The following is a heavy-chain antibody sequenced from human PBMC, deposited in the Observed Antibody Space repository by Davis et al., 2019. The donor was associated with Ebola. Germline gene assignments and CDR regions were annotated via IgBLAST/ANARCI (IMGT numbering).Heavy chain of an antibody. CDR2: IGTAGDT. V-gene: IGHV3-13*01. Sequence: GESLKISCAASGFTFSSYDMHWVRQATGKGLEWVSAIGTAGDTYYPGSVKGRFTISRENAKNSLYLQMNSLRAGDTAVYYCARGPIAAAGTYYYYYGMDVWGQGTTVTVSS. D-gene: IGHD6-13*01. CDR1: GFTFSSYD. CDR3: ARGPIAAAGTYYYYYGMDV. J-gene: IGHJ6*02.